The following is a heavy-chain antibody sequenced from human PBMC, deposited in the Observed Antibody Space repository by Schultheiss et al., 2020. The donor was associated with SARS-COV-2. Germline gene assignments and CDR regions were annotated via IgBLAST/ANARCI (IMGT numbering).Heavy chain of an antibody. D-gene: IGHD1-26*01. Sequence: GGSLRLSCAASGFTFDDYAMHWVRQAPGKGLEWVSYISSSSSTIYYADSVKGRFTISRDNAKNSLYLQMNSLRDEDTAVYYCASLYSGSYYRDYYYYGMDVWGQGTTVTVSS. V-gene: IGHV3-48*02. CDR2: ISSSSSTI. CDR3: ASLYSGSYYRDYYYYGMDV. CDR1: GFTFDDYA. J-gene: IGHJ6*02.